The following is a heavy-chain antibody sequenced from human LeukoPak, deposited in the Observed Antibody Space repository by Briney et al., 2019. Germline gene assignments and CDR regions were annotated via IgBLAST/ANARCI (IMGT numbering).Heavy chain of an antibody. D-gene: IGHD3-3*01. CDR1: GGSISSYY. Sequence: SETLSLTCTVSGGSISSYYWSWVRQPPGKGREWVGYIYYSGSTNYNPSLKSRVTISVDTSKNQFSLKLSSVTAADTAVYYCARVTYYDFWSGYYTGIWFDPWGQGTLGTVS. J-gene: IGHJ5*02. CDR2: IYYSGST. CDR3: ARVTYYDFWSGYYTGIWFDP. V-gene: IGHV4-59*01.